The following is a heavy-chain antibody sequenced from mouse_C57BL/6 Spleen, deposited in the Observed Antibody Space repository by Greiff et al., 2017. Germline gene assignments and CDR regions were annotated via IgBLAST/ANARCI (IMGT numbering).Heavy chain of an antibody. D-gene: IGHD1-1*01. V-gene: IGHV10-1*01. CDR3: VRQDGSSYVDYAMDY. CDR2: IRSKSNNYAT. CDR1: GFSFNTYA. Sequence: DVMLVESGGGLVQPKGSLKLSCAASGFSFNTYAMNWVRQAPGKGLEWVARIRSKSNNYATYYADSVKDRFTISRDDSESMLYLQMNNLKTEDTAMYYCVRQDGSSYVDYAMDYWGQGTSVTVSS. J-gene: IGHJ4*01.